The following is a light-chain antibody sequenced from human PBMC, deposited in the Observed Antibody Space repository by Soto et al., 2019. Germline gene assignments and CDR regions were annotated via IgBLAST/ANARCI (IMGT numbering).Light chain of an antibody. V-gene: IGKV1-6*01. CDR2: GIS. Sequence: IQMTQSQSSLSASVGDRVTITCRASQGIRKDLGWYQQKPGKAPKLLIYGISNLQSGVPSRFSGSGSGTEFTLTISSLQPEDFATYYCLQDSSNPYTFGQGTKLEIK. CDR3: LQDSSNPYT. J-gene: IGKJ2*01. CDR1: QGIRKD.